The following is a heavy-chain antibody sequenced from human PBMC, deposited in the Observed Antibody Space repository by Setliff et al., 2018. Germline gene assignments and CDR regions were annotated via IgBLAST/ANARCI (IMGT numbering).Heavy chain of an antibody. D-gene: IGHD3-3*01. CDR1: GYTFTSYY. CDR2: INPSGGFT. V-gene: IGHV1-46*01. CDR3: ARELLFGGVIFGY. Sequence: GASVKVSCKASGYTFTSYYMHWVRQAPGQGLEWMGIINPSGGFTRYAQKFQDRVTMTRDTSTSTVYMELSSLRSGDTAMYYCARELLFGGVIFGYWGQGTLVTVSS. J-gene: IGHJ4*02.